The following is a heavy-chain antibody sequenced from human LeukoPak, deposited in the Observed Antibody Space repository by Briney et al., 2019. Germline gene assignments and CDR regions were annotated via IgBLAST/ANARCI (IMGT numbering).Heavy chain of an antibody. CDR2: ISHSGRTI. CDR3: ARDRFGGSCYES. Sequence: GGSLRLSCAASGFTFSNYELNCVRQAPGKGLEWVSYISHSGRTIYSADSVKGRFTISRDNAKNSLYLQMNDVRAEDTAVYFCARDRFGGSCYESWGQGTLVTVTS. D-gene: IGHD3-10*01. J-gene: IGHJ5*02. V-gene: IGHV3-48*03. CDR1: GFTFSNYE.